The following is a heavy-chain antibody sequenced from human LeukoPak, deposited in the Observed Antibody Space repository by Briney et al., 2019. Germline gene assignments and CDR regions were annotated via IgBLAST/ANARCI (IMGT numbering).Heavy chain of an antibody. CDR3: ARHSDPYDYIWGSYRDYYYMDV. J-gene: IGHJ6*03. CDR1: GGSFSGYY. Sequence: SETLSLTCAVYGGSFSGYYWSWIRQPPGKGLEWIGEINHSGSTNYNPSLKGRVTMSVDTSKNQFSLKLNSVNAADTAVYYCARHSDPYDYIWGSYRDYYYMDVWGKGTTVTISS. D-gene: IGHD3-16*02. CDR2: INHSGST. V-gene: IGHV4-34*01.